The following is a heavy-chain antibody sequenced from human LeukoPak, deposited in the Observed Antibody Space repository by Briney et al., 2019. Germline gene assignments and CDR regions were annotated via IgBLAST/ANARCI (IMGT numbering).Heavy chain of an antibody. J-gene: IGHJ4*02. CDR2: IYYSGST. CDR3: VRGVGRFDY. CDR1: GGSISSHY. Sequence: SETLSLTCTVSGGSISSHYWSWIRQPPGKGLEWIGYIYYSGSTNYNPSLKSRVTISVDTSKNQFSLKLSSVTAADTAVYYCVRGVGRFDYWGQGTLVTVSS. V-gene: IGHV4-59*11.